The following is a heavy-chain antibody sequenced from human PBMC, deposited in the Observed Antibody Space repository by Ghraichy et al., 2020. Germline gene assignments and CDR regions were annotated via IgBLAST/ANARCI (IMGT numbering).Heavy chain of an antibody. V-gene: IGHV3-21*01. CDR1: GFTFSSYY. J-gene: IGHJ5*02. CDR2: ISSSSSYI. D-gene: IGHD1-7*01. Sequence: GGSLRLSCAASGFTFSSYYMNWVRQAPGKGLEWVSSISSSSSYISYADSLKGRFTISRDNAKNSLYLQMNRLRAEDTAVYYCVRADYTVNYDGLNWFDPWGQGTLVTVSS. CDR3: VRADYTVNYDGLNWFDP.